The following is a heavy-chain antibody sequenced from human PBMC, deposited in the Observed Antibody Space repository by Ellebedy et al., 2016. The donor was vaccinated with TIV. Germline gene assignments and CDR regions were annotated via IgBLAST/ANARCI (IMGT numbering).Heavy chain of an antibody. V-gene: IGHV3-73*01. CDR2: IRSRPNNYAT. CDR1: GFSFSDSA. D-gene: IGHD5-12*01. J-gene: IGHJ4*02. Sequence: GESLKISCAASGFSFSDSAMHWVRQASGKGLEWVGRIRSRPNNYATVYGESVRGRFTISRDDSKNTVFLQMKSLETEDTAVYYCTRPGANTGYALPLYWGQGTLVTVSS. CDR3: TRPGANTGYALPLY.